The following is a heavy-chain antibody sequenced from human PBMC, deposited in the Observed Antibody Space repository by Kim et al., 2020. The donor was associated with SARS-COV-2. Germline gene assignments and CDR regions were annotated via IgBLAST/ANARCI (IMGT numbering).Heavy chain of an antibody. V-gene: IGHV3-30-3*01. CDR2: ISYDGSNK. CDR3: ARDDYDRSGYSYGMDV. D-gene: IGHD3-22*01. Sequence: GGSLRLSCAASGFTFSSYAMHWVRQAPGKGLEWVAVISYDGSNKYYADSVKGRFTISRDNSKNTLYLQMNSLRAEDTAVYYCARDDYDRSGYSYGMDVWGQGPTDTVSS. CDR1: GFTFSSYA. J-gene: IGHJ6*02.